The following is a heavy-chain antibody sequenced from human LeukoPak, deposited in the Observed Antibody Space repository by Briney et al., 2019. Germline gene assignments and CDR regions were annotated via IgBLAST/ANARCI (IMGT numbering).Heavy chain of an antibody. D-gene: IGHD1-26*01. CDR2: ISDSSHTT. J-gene: IGHJ4*02. CDR1: GFTFSSYA. V-gene: IGHV3-23*01. Sequence: GGSLRLSCAASGFTFSSYAMSWVRQAPGKGLEWVSAISDSSHTTYYADSVKGRFTISRDSSKNTLYLQMNSLRAEDTAVYYCAKEASRHSGNYHIDYWGQGTLVTVSS. CDR3: AKEASRHSGNYHIDY.